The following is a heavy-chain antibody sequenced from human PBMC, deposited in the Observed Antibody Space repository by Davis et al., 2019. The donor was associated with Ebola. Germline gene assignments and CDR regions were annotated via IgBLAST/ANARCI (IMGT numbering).Heavy chain of an antibody. CDR2: IRSKANSYAT. CDR1: GLTFSGSA. CDR3: TSDITIFGVAADY. Sequence: GESLKISCAASGLTFSGSAMHWVRQASGKGLEWVGRIRSKANSYATAYAASVKGRFTISRDDSKNTAYLQMNSLKTEDTAVYYCTSDITIFGVAADYWGQGTLVTVSS. J-gene: IGHJ4*02. V-gene: IGHV3-73*01. D-gene: IGHD3-3*01.